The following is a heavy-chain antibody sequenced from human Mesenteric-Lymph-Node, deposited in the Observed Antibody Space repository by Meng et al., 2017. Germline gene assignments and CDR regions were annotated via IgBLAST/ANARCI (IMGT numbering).Heavy chain of an antibody. Sequence: SETLSLTCTVSGGSISSYYWSWIRQPPGKGLEWIGYIYYSGSTNYNPSLKSRVTISVDTSKNQFSLKLSSVTAADTAVYYCARDTLPSHYYYYGMDVWGQGTTVTVSS. CDR1: GGSISSYY. J-gene: IGHJ6*02. CDR2: IYYSGST. CDR3: ARDTLPSHYYYYGMDV. D-gene: IGHD2-2*01. V-gene: IGHV4-59*01.